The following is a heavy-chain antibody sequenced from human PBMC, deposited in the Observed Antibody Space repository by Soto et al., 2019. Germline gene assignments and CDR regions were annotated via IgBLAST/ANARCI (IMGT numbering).Heavy chain of an antibody. V-gene: IGHV4-59*01. CDR3: ARMNQLAPKRNAFDI. Sequence: PSETLSLTCTVSGGSISGYFWTWIRQSPGKGLQWIGYIHYSGNTNYNPSLKSRVTMSVDTSKNQFSLRLTSVTAADTAVYYCARMNQLAPKRNAFDIWGQGTMVTVSS. CDR1: GGSISGYF. J-gene: IGHJ3*02. CDR2: IHYSGNT. D-gene: IGHD1-1*01.